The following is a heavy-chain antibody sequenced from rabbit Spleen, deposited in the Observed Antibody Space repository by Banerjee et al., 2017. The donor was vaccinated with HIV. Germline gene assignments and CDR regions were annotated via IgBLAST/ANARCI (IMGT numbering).Heavy chain of an antibody. D-gene: IGHD1-1*01. CDR2: IYGGSSGIT. CDR3: ARGVNTGSDYLNL. J-gene: IGHJ4*01. V-gene: IGHV1S45*01. Sequence: QEQLEESGGDLVKPEGSLTLTCTASGFSFSSYYYMCWVRQAPGKGLEWIACIYGGSSGITYYASWAKGRFTISKTSSTTVTLQMTSLTAADTATYFCARGVNTGSDYLNLWGPGTLVTVS. CDR1: GFSFSSYYY.